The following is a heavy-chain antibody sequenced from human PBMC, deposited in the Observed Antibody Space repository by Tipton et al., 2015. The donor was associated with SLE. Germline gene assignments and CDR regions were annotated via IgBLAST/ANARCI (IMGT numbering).Heavy chain of an antibody. CDR1: GDSINNDNYS. J-gene: IGHJ4*02. Sequence: LRLSCTVSGDSINNDNYSWSWIRQPAGKGLEWIGRIYASGSTHYNPSLKSRVSISVDTSKNQFSLNLNSVTAADTAVYYCARELDFWSAHFDYWGQGTLVTVSS. D-gene: IGHD3-3*01. V-gene: IGHV4-61*02. CDR2: IYASGST. CDR3: ARELDFWSAHFDY.